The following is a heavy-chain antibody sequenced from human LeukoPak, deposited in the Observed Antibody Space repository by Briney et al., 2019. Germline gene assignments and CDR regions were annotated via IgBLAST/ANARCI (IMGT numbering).Heavy chain of an antibody. D-gene: IGHD3-3*01. Sequence: SETLSLTCTVSGGSISSSSYYWGWIRQPPGTGLEWIGSIYYSGSTYYNPSLKSRVTISVDTSKNQFSLKLSSVTAADTAVYYCARHRGTIFGVFIKEKDAFDIWGQGTMVTVSS. CDR2: IYYSGST. CDR1: GGSISSSSYY. CDR3: ARHRGTIFGVFIKEKDAFDI. J-gene: IGHJ3*02. V-gene: IGHV4-39*01.